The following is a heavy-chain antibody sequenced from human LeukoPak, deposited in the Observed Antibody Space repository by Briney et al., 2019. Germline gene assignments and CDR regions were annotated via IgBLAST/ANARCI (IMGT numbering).Heavy chain of an antibody. Sequence: GGSRRLSCAASGFTFSSYGMHWVRQAPGKGLEWVAVISYDGSNKYYADSVKGRFTISRDNSKNTLYLQMNSLRAEDTAVYYCASASVITLSALDYWGQGTLVTVSS. CDR2: ISYDGSNK. D-gene: IGHD3-22*01. J-gene: IGHJ4*02. V-gene: IGHV3-30*03. CDR3: ASASVITLSALDY. CDR1: GFTFSSYG.